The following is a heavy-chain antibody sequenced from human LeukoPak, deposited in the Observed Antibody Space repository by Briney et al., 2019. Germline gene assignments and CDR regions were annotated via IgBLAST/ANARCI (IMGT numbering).Heavy chain of an antibody. V-gene: IGHV4-39*01. CDR2: VYYSGST. CDR1: GGSISSGGYY. J-gene: IGHJ4*02. CDR3: ARREDEDYYDSSVLAYYFDY. D-gene: IGHD3-22*01. Sequence: SETLSLTCTVSGGSISSGGYYWSWIRQHPGKGLEWIGYVYYSGSTYYNPSLKSRVTISVDTSKNQFSLKLSSVTAADTAVYYCARREDEDYYDSSVLAYYFDYWGQGTLVTVSS.